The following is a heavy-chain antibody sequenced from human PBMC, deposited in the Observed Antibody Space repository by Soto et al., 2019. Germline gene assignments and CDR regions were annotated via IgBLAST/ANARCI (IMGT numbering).Heavy chain of an antibody. CDR1: CRTFTNYE. CDR2: IIPIFGTA. Sequence: VKVSKKCTCRTFTNYEIKRVRQAPGQGLEWMGGIIPIFGTANYAQKFQGRVTITADESTSTAYMELSSLRSEVTAVYYCAISADPDKTFDYCCQGSLFTVSS. J-gene: IGHJ4*02. V-gene: IGHV1-69*13. D-gene: IGHD2-15*01. CDR3: AISADPDKTFDY.